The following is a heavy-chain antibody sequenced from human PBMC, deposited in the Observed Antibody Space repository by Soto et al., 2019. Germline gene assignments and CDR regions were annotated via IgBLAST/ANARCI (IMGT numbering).Heavy chain of an antibody. Sequence: QVQLQQWGAGLLKPSETLSLTCAVYGGSFSGYYWNWIRQPPGKGLEWIGEIDHSGYTNYNPSLKSRVTISVDTSKNQFSLRMTSVNAEDTAVYYCARVRDWFDPWGQGTLVTVSS. J-gene: IGHJ5*02. D-gene: IGHD3-3*01. CDR1: GGSFSGYY. CDR3: ARVRDWFDP. V-gene: IGHV4-34*01. CDR2: IDHSGYT.